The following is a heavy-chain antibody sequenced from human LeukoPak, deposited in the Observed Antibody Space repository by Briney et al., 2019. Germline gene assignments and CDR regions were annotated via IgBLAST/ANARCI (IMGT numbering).Heavy chain of an antibody. CDR2: SSGSGGST. D-gene: IGHD4-17*01. V-gene: IGHV3-23*01. CDR3: AKDRNRDYPYYFDY. J-gene: IGHJ4*02. Sequence: GGSLRLSCTPSGFTFSSFAMSCVPQAPGEGLEWVSGSSGSGGSTYYADSVKGRFTISRDNSKNTLFLQMNSLRAEDTAVYYCAKDRNRDYPYYFDYWGQGTLVTVSS. CDR1: GFTFSSFA.